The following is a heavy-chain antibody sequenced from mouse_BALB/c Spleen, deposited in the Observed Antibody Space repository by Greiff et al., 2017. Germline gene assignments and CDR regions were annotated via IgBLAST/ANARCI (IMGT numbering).Heavy chain of an antibody. CDR1: GFNIKDTY. D-gene: IGHD2-14*01. Sequence: EVQLQQSGAELVKPGASVKLSCTASGFNIKDTYMHWVKQRPEQGLEWIGRIDPANGNTKYDPKFQGKATITADTSSNTAYLQLSSLTSEDTAVYYCARGGYYRYDAGAYYAMDYWGQGTSVTVSS. V-gene: IGHV14-3*02. CDR2: IDPANGNT. CDR3: ARGGYYRYDAGAYYAMDY. J-gene: IGHJ4*01.